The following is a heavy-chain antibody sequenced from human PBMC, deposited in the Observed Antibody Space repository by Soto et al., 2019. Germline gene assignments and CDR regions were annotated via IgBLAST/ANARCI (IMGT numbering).Heavy chain of an antibody. Sequence: GESLKISCQAFEYSFRIYWISWVRQKPGGGLEWMGRVDPNDSFATYSPSFGGHVSISVDKSTNIVYLQWRSLRASDTATYYCARHQSGSGNSNFDFWGQGTPVTVSS. V-gene: IGHV5-10-1*01. D-gene: IGHD3-10*01. J-gene: IGHJ4*02. CDR1: EYSFRIYW. CDR2: VDPNDSFA. CDR3: ARHQSGSGNSNFDF.